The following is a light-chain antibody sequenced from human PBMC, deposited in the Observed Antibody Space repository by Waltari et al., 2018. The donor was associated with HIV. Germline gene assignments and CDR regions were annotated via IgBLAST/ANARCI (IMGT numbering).Light chain of an antibody. CDR3: ATWDATLKALL. J-gene: IGLJ2*01. V-gene: IGLV1-44*01. Sequence: QSVLTQPPSASGTPGQRVTISCSGSDSNIGSDVVNWYQQLPGTAPKLLIYSNNHRPSGVPGRFSGSTSGTSASLAISGLQSEDEGSYYCATWDATLKALLFGGGTKLTVL. CDR1: DSNIGSDV. CDR2: SNN.